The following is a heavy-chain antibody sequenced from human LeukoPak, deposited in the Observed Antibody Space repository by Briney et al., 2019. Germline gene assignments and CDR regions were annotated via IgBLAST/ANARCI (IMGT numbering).Heavy chain of an antibody. CDR3: ARRGASGSYLYYFDY. Sequence: PSETLSLTCTVSGGSISSYYWSWIRQTPGKGLEWIGYIYYSGSTNYNPSLKSRVTISVDTSKNQFSLKLSSVTAADTAVYFCARRGASGSYLYYFDYWGQGTLVTVSS. CDR1: GGSISSYY. J-gene: IGHJ4*02. D-gene: IGHD1-26*01. CDR2: IYYSGST. V-gene: IGHV4-59*08.